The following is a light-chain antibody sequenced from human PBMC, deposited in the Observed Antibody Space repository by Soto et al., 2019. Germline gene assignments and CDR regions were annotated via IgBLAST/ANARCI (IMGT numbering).Light chain of an antibody. Sequence: QSVLTQPASVSGSPGRSITISCTGTSSDVGGYNYVSWYQQHPGKAPKLMIYDVSNRPSRVSNRFSGSKSGNTASLTISGLQAEDEADYYCSSYTSSSTPYVFGTGTKVTVL. V-gene: IGLV2-14*01. CDR2: DVS. J-gene: IGLJ1*01. CDR3: SSYTSSSTPYV. CDR1: SSDVGGYNY.